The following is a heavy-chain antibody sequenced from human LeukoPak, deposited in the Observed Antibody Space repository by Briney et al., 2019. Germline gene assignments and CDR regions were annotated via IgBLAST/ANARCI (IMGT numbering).Heavy chain of an antibody. CDR3: AEDRYYYDSIPLFDY. J-gene: IGHJ4*02. V-gene: IGHV3-23*01. CDR2: ISGSGGST. CDR1: GFTFSSYA. Sequence: GGSLRLSCAASGFTFSSYAMSWVRQAPGKGLEWVSAISGSGGSTYYADSVKGRFTISRDNSKNTLYLQMNSLRAEDTAVYYCAEDRYYYDSIPLFDYWGQGTLVTVSS. D-gene: IGHD3-22*01.